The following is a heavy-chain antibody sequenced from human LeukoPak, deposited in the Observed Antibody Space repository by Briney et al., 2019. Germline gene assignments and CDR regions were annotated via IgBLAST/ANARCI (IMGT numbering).Heavy chain of an antibody. Sequence: GGSLRLSCAASGFTFRNYVIHWVRQAPGKGLEWLAVTSSDLNVKLYADSVKGRFTISRDNSRSTLYLQMNSLRPEDTAIYYCAREGYYGSGSPPSLYFDYWGQGTLVAVSS. J-gene: IGHJ4*02. V-gene: IGHV3-30-3*01. CDR3: AREGYYGSGSPPSLYFDY. D-gene: IGHD3-10*01. CDR1: GFTFRNYV. CDR2: TSSDLNVK.